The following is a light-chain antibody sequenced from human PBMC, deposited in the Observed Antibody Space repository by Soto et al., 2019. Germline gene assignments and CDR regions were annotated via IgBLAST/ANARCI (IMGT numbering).Light chain of an antibody. CDR3: LSYTTSGTYV. CDR2: DVS. Sequence: QSALTQPASVSGSPGQSITISCTGTSSDVGAYNYVSWYQQYPDKAPKVMIYDVSNRPSGVSNRFSGPKSGNTASLTISGLQAEDEADYYCLSYTTSGTYVFGTGTKLTVL. V-gene: IGLV2-14*01. CDR1: SSDVGAYNY. J-gene: IGLJ1*01.